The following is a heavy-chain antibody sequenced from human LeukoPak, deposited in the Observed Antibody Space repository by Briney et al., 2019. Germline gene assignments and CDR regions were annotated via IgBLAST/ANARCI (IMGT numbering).Heavy chain of an antibody. Sequence: PSETLSLTCAVYGGPFSGYYWSWIRQPPGKGLKWIGEINHSGSTNYNPSLRSRVTISVDTSKNQFSPKFTSMTAADTAVYYCARSSKTQWLSPGDGFDIWGRGTLFSVSS. J-gene: IGHJ3*02. CDR2: INHSGST. D-gene: IGHD6-19*01. CDR3: ARSSKTQWLSPGDGFDI. V-gene: IGHV4-34*01. CDR1: GGPFSGYY.